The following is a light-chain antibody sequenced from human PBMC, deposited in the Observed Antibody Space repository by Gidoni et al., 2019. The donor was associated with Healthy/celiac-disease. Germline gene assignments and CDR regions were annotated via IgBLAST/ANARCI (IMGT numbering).Light chain of an antibody. J-gene: IGKJ1*01. CDR3: QQRSNWPPSLT. Sequence: ESGLTQSPATLSLSPGERATLSCRASQSVSSYLDWYQQQPSQAPSLLIYDASTRATGIPARFSGSGSATDFTLTISSLEPPDFSVYYCQQRSNWPPSLTFXQXTKVEIK. CDR1: QSVSSY. CDR2: DAS. V-gene: IGKV3-11*01.